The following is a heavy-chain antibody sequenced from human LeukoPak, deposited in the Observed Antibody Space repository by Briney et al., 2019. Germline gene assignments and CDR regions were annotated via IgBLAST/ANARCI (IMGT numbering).Heavy chain of an antibody. V-gene: IGHV1-3*01. J-gene: IGHJ4*02. Sequence: ASVKVSCKASGYTFTSYAMHWVRQAPGQRLEWMGWINAGNGNTKYSQKFQGRVTITRDTSASTAYMELSSLRSEDTAVYYCAREVAIEEDYYFDYWGQGTLVTVSS. CDR1: GYTFTSYA. CDR2: INAGNGNT. D-gene: IGHD2-21*01. CDR3: AREVAIEEDYYFDY.